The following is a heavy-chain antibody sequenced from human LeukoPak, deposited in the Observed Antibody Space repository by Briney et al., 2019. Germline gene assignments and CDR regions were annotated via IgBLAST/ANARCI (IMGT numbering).Heavy chain of an antibody. V-gene: IGHV3-7*01. J-gene: IGHJ3*02. CDR3: ARIPRGDGYTSGAFDI. Sequence: PGGSLRLSCAASGYTFSSYWMSWVRQAPGKGLEWVANIKQDGNEEYYLDSVKGRFTISRDNAKNSLYLQTNSLRAEDTAVYYCARIPRGDGYTSGAFDIWGQGTMVTVSS. D-gene: IGHD5-24*01. CDR1: GYTFSSYW. CDR2: IKQDGNEE.